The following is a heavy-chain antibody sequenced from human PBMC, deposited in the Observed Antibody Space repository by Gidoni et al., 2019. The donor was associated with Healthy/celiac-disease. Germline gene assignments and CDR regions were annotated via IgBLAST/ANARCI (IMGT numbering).Heavy chain of an antibody. CDR1: GFTFSNAW. J-gene: IGHJ6*03. CDR3: THQIRYYYYMDV. V-gene: IGHV3-15*01. CDR2: IKSKTDGGTT. Sequence: EVQLVEPGGGLVKPGGSLRLSCAASGFTFSNAWMSWVRQAPGKGLEWVGRIKSKTDGGTTDYAAPVKGRFTISRDDSKNTLYLQMNSLKTEDTAVYYCTHQIRYYYYMDVWGKGTTVTVSS.